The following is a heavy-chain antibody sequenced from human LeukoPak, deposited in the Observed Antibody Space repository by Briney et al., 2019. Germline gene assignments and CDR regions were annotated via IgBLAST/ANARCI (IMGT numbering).Heavy chain of an antibody. CDR1: GGSIASYY. Sequence: SATLSLTCTVSGGSIASYYWSWIRQSPGKGLEWIAYIYYGGTNYNPSLKSRVTVSVDTSKNQFSLNLRSATAADTAVYSCARGDGYNSGYFEYWGQGTLVTVSS. J-gene: IGHJ4*02. CDR3: ARGDGYNSGYFEY. CDR2: IYYGGT. D-gene: IGHD5-24*01. V-gene: IGHV4-59*01.